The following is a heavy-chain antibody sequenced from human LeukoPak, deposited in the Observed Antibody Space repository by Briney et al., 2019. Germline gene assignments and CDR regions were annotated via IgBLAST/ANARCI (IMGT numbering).Heavy chain of an antibody. J-gene: IGHJ3*02. V-gene: IGHV1-2*02. CDR3: ARIWYSSGWYHHAFDI. Sequence: VASVTVSCKASGYTFTGYYMHWVRQAPGQGLEWMGWINPNSGGTNYAQKFQGRVTMTRDTSISTAYMELSRLRSDDTAVYYCARIWYSSGWYHHAFDIWGQGTMVTVSS. CDR2: INPNSGGT. CDR1: GYTFTGYY. D-gene: IGHD6-19*01.